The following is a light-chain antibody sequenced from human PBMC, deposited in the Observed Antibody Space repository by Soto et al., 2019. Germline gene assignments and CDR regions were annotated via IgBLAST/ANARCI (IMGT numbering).Light chain of an antibody. J-gene: IGLJ1*01. V-gene: IGLV2-14*01. CDR1: SSDVGGYNF. CDR3: RSYTSSNTHV. Sequence: QSALTQPASVSGSPEQSITISCTGKSSDVGGYNFVSWLQQHPGKAPKLMIYEVNERPSGVSNRFSGSKSGNTASLTISGLQAEDEADYYCRSYTSSNTHVFGTGTKLTVL. CDR2: EVN.